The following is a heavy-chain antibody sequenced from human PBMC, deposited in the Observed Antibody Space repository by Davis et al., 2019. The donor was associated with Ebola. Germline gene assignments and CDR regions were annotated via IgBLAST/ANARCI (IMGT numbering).Heavy chain of an antibody. CDR1: GYTFTSYD. CDR3: AREESGFVVMVAGIDY. V-gene: IGHV1-8*01. CDR2: MNPNSGNT. Sequence: ASVKVSCKASGYTFTSYDINWVRQATGQGLEWMGWMNPNSGNTGYAQKFQGRVTMTRDTSTSTVYMELSSLRSEDTAVYYCAREESGFVVMVAGIDYWGQGTLVTVSS. J-gene: IGHJ4*02. D-gene: IGHD2-15*01.